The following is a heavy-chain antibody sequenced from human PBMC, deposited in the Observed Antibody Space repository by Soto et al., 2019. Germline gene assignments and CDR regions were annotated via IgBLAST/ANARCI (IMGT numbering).Heavy chain of an antibody. J-gene: IGHJ4*02. Sequence: ASVKVSCKASGYSISAYYIHWVRQAPGQGLEWMGWIDPKNGGTVSAQKFQGRLTMTRDTSISTVYMDLSGPTSDDTALYYCGRDDYGIFPYWGQGSLVTVSS. CDR3: GRDDYGIFPY. CDR1: GYSISAYY. D-gene: IGHD3-10*01. CDR2: IDPKNGGT. V-gene: IGHV1-2*02.